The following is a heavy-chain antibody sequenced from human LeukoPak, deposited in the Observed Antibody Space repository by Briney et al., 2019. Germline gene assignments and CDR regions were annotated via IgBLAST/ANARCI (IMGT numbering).Heavy chain of an antibody. CDR2: ISAYNGKT. Sequence: GASVKVSCKTSGYSFSSYGIAWVRQAPGQGLEWMGWISAYNGKTDYAENLQGRVTMTTDTSTSTGYMELRSLRSDDTAVYYCAREGALHDTGDHYLSWFDPWGQGTLVTVSS. V-gene: IGHV1-18*01. CDR3: AREGALHDTGDHYLSWFDP. CDR1: GYSFSSYG. D-gene: IGHD2-8*02. J-gene: IGHJ5*02.